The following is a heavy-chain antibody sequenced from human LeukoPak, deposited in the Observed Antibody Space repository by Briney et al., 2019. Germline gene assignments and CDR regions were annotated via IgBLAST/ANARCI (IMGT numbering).Heavy chain of an antibody. J-gene: IGHJ4*02. CDR2: IKSKTDGGTT. D-gene: IGHD4-17*01. CDR1: GFTFSNAW. CDR3: TTEYTIYGDYANDY. Sequence: GGSLRLSCAAAGFTFSNAWMSWVRQAPGKGLEWVGRIKSKTDGGTTDYAAPVKGRFTISRDDSKNTLYLQMSSLKTEDTAVYYCTTEYTIYGDYANDYWGQGTLVTVSS. V-gene: IGHV3-15*01.